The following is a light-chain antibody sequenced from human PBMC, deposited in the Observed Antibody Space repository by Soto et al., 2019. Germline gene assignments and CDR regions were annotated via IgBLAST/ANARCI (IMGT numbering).Light chain of an antibody. CDR3: SSYTSGGTPV. V-gene: IGLV2-14*01. CDR1: SSDIGTYDF. CDR2: DVS. Sequence: QSALTQPASVSGSPGQSITISCTGTSSDIGTYDFVSWYQLIPRKAPKLMIYDVSNRPSGVSHRFSGSKSGNTASLTISGLQAEDEADYYCSSYTSGGTPVIGGGTKLTVL. J-gene: IGLJ2*01.